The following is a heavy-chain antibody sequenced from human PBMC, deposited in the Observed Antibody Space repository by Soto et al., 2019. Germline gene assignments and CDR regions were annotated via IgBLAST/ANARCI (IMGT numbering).Heavy chain of an antibody. CDR3: ASLHLGALSPTLYYFDY. D-gene: IGHD3-16*02. V-gene: IGHV4-34*01. J-gene: IGHJ4*02. CDR1: GGSFSGYY. CDR2: INHSGST. Sequence: QVQLQQWGAGLLKPSETLSLTCAVYGGSFSGYYWSWIRQPPGKGLEWIGEINHSGSTNYNPSLKSRVTISVDTSENPFSLKLSSVTAEDTAVYYWASLHLGALSPTLYYFDYWGQGTLVTVCS.